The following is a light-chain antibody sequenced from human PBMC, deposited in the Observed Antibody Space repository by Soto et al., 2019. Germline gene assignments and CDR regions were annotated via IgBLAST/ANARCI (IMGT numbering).Light chain of an antibody. CDR2: DVS. CDR1: SSDVGGYNY. Sequence: QSVLTQPASVSGSPGQSITISVTGTSSDVGGYNYVSWYQHHPGKAPKLMIYDVSNRPSGVSNRVSGSKSGNTASLTISGLEAEDEADYYCSSYASNNTRVFGTGTKLTVL. J-gene: IGLJ1*01. CDR3: SSYASNNTRV. V-gene: IGLV2-14*03.